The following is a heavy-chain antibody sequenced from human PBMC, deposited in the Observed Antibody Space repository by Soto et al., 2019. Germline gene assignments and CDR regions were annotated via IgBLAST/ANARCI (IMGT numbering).Heavy chain of an antibody. CDR3: ARRRGVVMRGGNDWFDP. CDR1: GGSIDSGGYS. CDR2: IYPTGST. Sequence: QLLLQQSGSGLLRPSQTLSLTCAVSGGSIDSGGYSWSWIRQPPGKGLECLGYIYPTGSTYYNPSLGSRVTISLDRSKKQFSLKLNSVTAADTAMYYCARRRGVVMRGGNDWFDPWGQGTLVTVSS. D-gene: IGHD5-12*01. J-gene: IGHJ5*02. V-gene: IGHV4-30-2*01.